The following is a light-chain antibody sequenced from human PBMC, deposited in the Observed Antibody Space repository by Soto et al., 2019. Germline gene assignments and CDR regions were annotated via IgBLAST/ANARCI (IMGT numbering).Light chain of an antibody. CDR2: GNS. CDR1: SSNIGANYD. CDR3: QSYDSTLSARYV. V-gene: IGLV1-40*01. Sequence: QSVLTQPPSVSGAPGQRVTISCTGSSSNIGANYDLHWYQQRPGTAPKLLIFGNSNRPSGVPDRFSGSKSGTSASLAITGLQAEDEGDYYCQSYDSTLSARYVFGTGTKVTVL. J-gene: IGLJ1*01.